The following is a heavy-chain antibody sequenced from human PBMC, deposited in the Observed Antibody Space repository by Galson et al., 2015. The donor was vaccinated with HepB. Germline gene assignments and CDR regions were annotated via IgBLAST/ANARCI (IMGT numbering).Heavy chain of an antibody. J-gene: IGHJ2*01. CDR3: AKVKREQLFGFGYFDL. CDR2: ISGSGGST. V-gene: IGHV3-23*01. D-gene: IGHD6-13*01. CDR1: GFTFSSYA. Sequence: SLRLSCAASGFTFSSYAMSWVRQAPGKGLEWVSAISGSGGSTYYADSVKGRFTISRDNSKNTLYLQMNSLRAEDTAVYYCAKVKREQLFGFGYFDLWGRGTLVTVSS.